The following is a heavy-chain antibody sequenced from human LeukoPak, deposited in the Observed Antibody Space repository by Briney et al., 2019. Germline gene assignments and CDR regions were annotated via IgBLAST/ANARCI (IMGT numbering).Heavy chain of an antibody. J-gene: IGHJ6*03. Sequence: SETLSLTCSVSRAYISTYYWNWIRQPPGKGLEWIGYIYDTGSTFYNPSLKSRVTISADTSKNQVSLKLSSVTAADTAVYYCAKGYSVDMDVWGKGTTVTVSS. V-gene: IGHV4-59*01. CDR1: RAYISTYY. D-gene: IGHD1-26*01. CDR2: IYDTGST. CDR3: AKGYSVDMDV.